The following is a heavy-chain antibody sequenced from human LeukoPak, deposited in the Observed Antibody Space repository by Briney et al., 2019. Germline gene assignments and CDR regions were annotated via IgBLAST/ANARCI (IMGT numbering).Heavy chain of an antibody. CDR3: ARADYRYGMDV. CDR2: IWDDGSNK. J-gene: IGHJ6*02. Sequence: GGSLRLSCAASGFTFSRNGMHWVRQAPGKGLEWVAVIWDDGSNKYYADSVKGRFTISRDNSKNMLYLQMNSLRAEDTAVYYCARADYRYGMDVWGQGTTVTVSS. V-gene: IGHV3-33*01. CDR1: GFTFSRNG. D-gene: IGHD3-16*01.